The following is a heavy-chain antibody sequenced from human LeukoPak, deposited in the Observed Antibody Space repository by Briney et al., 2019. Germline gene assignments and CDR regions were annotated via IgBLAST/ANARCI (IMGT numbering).Heavy chain of an antibody. D-gene: IGHD6-19*01. V-gene: IGHV3-15*01. J-gene: IGHJ3*02. Sequence: GGSLRLSCAASGFTFSNAWMSWVRQAPGKGVEWVGRIKSKTDGGTTDYAAPVKGRFTISRGDSKNTLYLQMNSLKTEDTAVYYCTTDLGPVAGTMWAFDIWGQGTMVTVSS. CDR3: TTDLGPVAGTMWAFDI. CDR2: IKSKTDGGTT. CDR1: GFTFSNAW.